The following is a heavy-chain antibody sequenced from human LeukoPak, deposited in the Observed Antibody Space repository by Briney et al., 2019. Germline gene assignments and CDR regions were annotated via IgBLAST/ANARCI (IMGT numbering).Heavy chain of an antibody. V-gene: IGHV1-2*02. CDR2: INPNSGGT. J-gene: IGHJ3*02. CDR3: AKGRDGYTPDDAFDI. D-gene: IGHD5-24*01. Sequence: ASVKVSCKASGYTFTGYYMHWVRQAPGQGLEWMGWINPNSGGTNYAQKFQGRVTMTRDTSISTAYMELSRLRSGDTAVYYCAKGRDGYTPDDAFDIWGQGTMVTVSS. CDR1: GYTFTGYY.